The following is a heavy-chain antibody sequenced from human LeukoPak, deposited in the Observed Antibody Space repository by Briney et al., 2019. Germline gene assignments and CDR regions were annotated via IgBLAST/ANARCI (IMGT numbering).Heavy chain of an antibody. CDR2: IHDSGST. CDR3: ARFQYSGAGRFDP. D-gene: IGHD2-15*01. J-gene: IGHJ5*02. CDR1: GGSISSYD. V-gene: IGHV4-59*01. Sequence: PSETLSLTCTVSGGSISSYDWSWIRQPPGKGLEWIAYIHDSGSTDYNPSLKSRVTISVETSKNQFSLKLSSVTAADTAVYYCARFQYSGAGRFDPWGQGTLVTVSS.